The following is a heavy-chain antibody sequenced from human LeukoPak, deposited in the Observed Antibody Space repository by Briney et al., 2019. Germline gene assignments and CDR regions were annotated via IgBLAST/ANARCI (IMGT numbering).Heavy chain of an antibody. V-gene: IGHV3-30*18. CDR3: AKVPYYYDSSGPYYFDY. CDR2: ISYDGSNK. CDR1: GLTFSSYG. Sequence: GRSLRLSCAASGLTFSSYGMHWVRQAPGKGLEWVAVISYDGSNKYYADSVKGRFTISRDNSKNTLYLQMNSLRAEDTAVYYCAKVPYYYDSSGPYYFDYWGQGALVTVSS. J-gene: IGHJ4*02. D-gene: IGHD3-22*01.